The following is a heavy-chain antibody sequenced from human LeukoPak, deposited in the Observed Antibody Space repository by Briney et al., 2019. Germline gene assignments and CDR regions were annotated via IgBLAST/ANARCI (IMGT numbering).Heavy chain of an antibody. Sequence: GSLRLSCAASGFTFSPYWMHWVRQAPGKGLVWVSRINTDGSSTTYADSVKGRFTISGDNAKNTLYLQMSSLRAEDTAVYYCARSGYSGSYFDYWGQGTLVTVSS. CDR2: INTDGSST. CDR1: GFTFSPYW. CDR3: ARSGYSGSYFDY. D-gene: IGHD1-26*01. J-gene: IGHJ4*02. V-gene: IGHV3-74*03.